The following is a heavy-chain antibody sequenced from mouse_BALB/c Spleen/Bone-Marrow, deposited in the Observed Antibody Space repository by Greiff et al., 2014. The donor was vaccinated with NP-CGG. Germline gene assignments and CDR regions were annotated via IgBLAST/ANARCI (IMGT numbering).Heavy chain of an antibody. D-gene: IGHD4-1*02. CDR1: GYSITSDYA. Sequence: VQLKESGPGLVKPSQSLSLTCTVTGYSITSDYAWNWIRQFPGNKLEWMGYISYSGSTGYNPSLKSRISITRDTSKNQFFLQLNSVTTEDTATYYCANWGPYYFDYWGQGTTLTVSS. CDR2: ISYSGST. V-gene: IGHV3-2*02. CDR3: ANWGPYYFDY. J-gene: IGHJ2*01.